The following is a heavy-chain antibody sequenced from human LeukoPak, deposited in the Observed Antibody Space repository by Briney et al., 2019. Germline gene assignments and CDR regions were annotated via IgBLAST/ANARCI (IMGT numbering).Heavy chain of an antibody. CDR1: GGSISSSSYY. J-gene: IGHJ4*02. CDR2: IYYSGST. CDR3: ARDLDGSQGFDY. D-gene: IGHD5-24*01. Sequence: PSETLSLTCTVSGGSISSSSYYWGWIRQPPGKGLEWIGSIYYSGSTYYNPSLKSRVTISVDTSKNQFSLKLSSVTAADTAVYYCARDLDGSQGFDYWGQGTLVTVSS. V-gene: IGHV4-39*07.